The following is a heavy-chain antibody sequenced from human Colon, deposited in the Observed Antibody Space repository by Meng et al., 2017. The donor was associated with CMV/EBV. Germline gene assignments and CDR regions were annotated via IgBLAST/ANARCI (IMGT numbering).Heavy chain of an antibody. CDR2: IYYIGDA. D-gene: IGHD2-15*01. CDR3: ARSKDIVIVEAAQAVFDI. J-gene: IGHJ3*02. Sequence: GSLSLTCSVSGGSVSNYFWSWIRQSPGRGLEWIGYIYYIGDATYNPSLKSRVTMSIDTSKNQFSLKLTSVSAADTAVYYCARSKDIVIVEAAQAVFDIWGQGTMVTVSS. V-gene: IGHV4-59*02. CDR1: GGSVSNYF.